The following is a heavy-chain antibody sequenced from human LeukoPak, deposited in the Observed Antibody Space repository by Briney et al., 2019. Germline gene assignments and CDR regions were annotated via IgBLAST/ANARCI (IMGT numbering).Heavy chain of an antibody. CDR3: ASAYYDILGGHFDY. J-gene: IGHJ4*02. CDR2: IYYSGST. D-gene: IGHD3-9*01. Sequence: SETPSLTCTVSGGSISSSSYYWGWIRQPPGKGLEWIGSIYYSGSTYYNPSLKSRVTISVDTSKNQFSLKVTSVTAADTAVYYCASAYYDILGGHFDYWGQGTLVTVSS. V-gene: IGHV4-39*07. CDR1: GGSISSSSYY.